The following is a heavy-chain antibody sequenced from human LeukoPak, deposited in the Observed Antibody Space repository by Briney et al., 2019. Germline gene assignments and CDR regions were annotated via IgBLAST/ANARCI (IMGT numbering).Heavy chain of an antibody. CDR1: GFTFSSYS. CDR2: ISSSSSTI. J-gene: IGHJ4*02. V-gene: IGHV3-48*04. CDR3: AREVVMGATTYYFDY. D-gene: IGHD1-26*01. Sequence: GGSLRLSCAASGFTFSSYSMNWVRQAPGKGLEWVSYISSSSSTIYYADSVKGRFTISRDNAKNSLYLQMNSLRAEDTAVYYCAREVVMGATTYYFDYWGQGTLVTVSS.